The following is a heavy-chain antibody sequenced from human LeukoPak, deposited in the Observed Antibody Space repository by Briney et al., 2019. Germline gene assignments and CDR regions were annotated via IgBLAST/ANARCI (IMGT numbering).Heavy chain of an antibody. D-gene: IGHD2-15*01. Sequence: ASVKVSCKASGYTFTGYYMHWVRQAPGQGLEWMGWINPNSGGTNYAQKFQGRVTMTRDTSISTAYMELSRLRSDDTAVYYCARPFQYCSGGSCYPPLGDYDYWGQGTLVTVSS. CDR1: GYTFTGYY. V-gene: IGHV1-2*02. CDR2: INPNSGGT. J-gene: IGHJ4*02. CDR3: ARPFQYCSGGSCYPPLGDYDY.